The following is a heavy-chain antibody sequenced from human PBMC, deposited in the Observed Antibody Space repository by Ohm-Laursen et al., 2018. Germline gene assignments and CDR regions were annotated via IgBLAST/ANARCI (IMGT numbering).Heavy chain of an antibody. J-gene: IGHJ4*02. Sequence: SLRLSCAASGFTFDDYAMHWVRQAPGKGLEWVSGISWNSGSIGYADSVKGRFTISRDNAKNSLYLQMNSLRAEDTAVYYCAKPWGVAVAGHGGYYFDYWGQGTLVTVSS. CDR3: AKPWGVAVAGHGGYYFDY. CDR1: GFTFDDYA. D-gene: IGHD6-19*01. CDR2: ISWNSGSI. V-gene: IGHV3-9*01.